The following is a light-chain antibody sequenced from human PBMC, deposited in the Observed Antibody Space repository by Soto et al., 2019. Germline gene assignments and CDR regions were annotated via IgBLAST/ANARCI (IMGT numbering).Light chain of an antibody. J-gene: IGLJ1*01. CDR3: IAYTGSGTTYV. CDR2: GVS. CDR1: SSDVGAYNY. V-gene: IGLV2-14*01. Sequence: QSALTQPGSVSPSPGQSFTISSSGTSSDVGAYNYVAWYQQFPGQTPKLIIYGVSSQPSGVSSRFSGSKSANTASLTLSGLEAEYEADYYGIAYTGSGTTYVCGPGTKVTVL.